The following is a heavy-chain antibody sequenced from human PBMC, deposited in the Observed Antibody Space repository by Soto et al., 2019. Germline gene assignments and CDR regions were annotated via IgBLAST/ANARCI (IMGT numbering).Heavy chain of an antibody. V-gene: IGHV1-18*04. CDR1: GYTFTSYG. CDR2: VSAYNGNT. D-gene: IGHD3-3*02. CDR3: ARDSIFGVVIPMDV. J-gene: IGHJ6*02. Sequence: ASVKVSCKASGYTFTSYGISWVRQAPGQGLEWMGWVSAYNGNTNYAQKLQGRVTMTTDTSTSTAYMELRSLRSDDTAVYYCARDSIFGVVIPMDVWGQGTTVTVSS.